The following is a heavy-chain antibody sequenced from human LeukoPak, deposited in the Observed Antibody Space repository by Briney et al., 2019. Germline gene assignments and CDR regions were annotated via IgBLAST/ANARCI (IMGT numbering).Heavy chain of an antibody. D-gene: IGHD2-2*01. Sequence: GGSLRLSCAASGFTFDAYRMYWVRQAPGKGLEWVSSISSASRYIYYADSVKGRFTLSRDNAKNSLSLRMNSLRAEDTAVYFCASSPRYCCSTSCANYYYYGMDVWGQGTTVTVSS. V-gene: IGHV3-21*01. J-gene: IGHJ6*02. CDR2: ISSASRYI. CDR1: GFTFDAYR. CDR3: ASSPRYCCSTSCANYYYYGMDV.